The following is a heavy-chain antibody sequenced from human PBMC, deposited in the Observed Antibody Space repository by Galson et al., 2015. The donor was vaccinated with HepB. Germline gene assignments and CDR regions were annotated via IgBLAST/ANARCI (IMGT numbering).Heavy chain of an antibody. Sequence: TLSLTCAVYGGSFSGYYWSWIRQPPGKGLEWIGYIYHSGSTYYNPSLKSRVTISVDRSKNQFSLKLSSVTAADTAVYYCAREGYYDSSGYQNAGYYFDYWGQGTLVTVSS. CDR2: IYHSGST. CDR3: AREGYYDSSGYQNAGYYFDY. CDR1: GGSFSGYY. V-gene: IGHV4-30-2*01. D-gene: IGHD3-22*01. J-gene: IGHJ4*02.